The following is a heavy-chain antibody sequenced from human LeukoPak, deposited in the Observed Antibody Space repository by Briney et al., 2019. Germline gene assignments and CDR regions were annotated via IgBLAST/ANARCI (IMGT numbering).Heavy chain of an antibody. Sequence: PSETLSLTCTVSGGSISSGDYYWRWIRQPPGKGLEWIGYIYYSGSTYYNPSLKSRVTISVDTSKNQFSLKLSSVPAAAPAVYYWARVPTGIATMVRGVIIEDWGQGTLVTVSS. CDR3: ARVPTGIATMVRGVIIED. D-gene: IGHD3-10*01. CDR2: IYYSGST. CDR1: GGSISSGDYY. J-gene: IGHJ4*02. V-gene: IGHV4-30-4*01.